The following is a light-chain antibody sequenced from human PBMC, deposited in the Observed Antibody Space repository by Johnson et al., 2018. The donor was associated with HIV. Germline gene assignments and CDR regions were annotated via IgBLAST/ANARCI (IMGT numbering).Light chain of an antibody. CDR3: GTWDSSLSAYV. V-gene: IGLV1-51*01. J-gene: IGLJ1*01. Sequence: QPVLTQPPSVSAAPGQKVTISCAGSSSNIGNNYVSWYQQFPGTAPKLLIYENNKRPSGIPDRFSGSKSGTSATLGITGLQTGDEADYYCGTWDSSLSAYVFGTGTKVTV. CDR1: SSNIGNNY. CDR2: ENN.